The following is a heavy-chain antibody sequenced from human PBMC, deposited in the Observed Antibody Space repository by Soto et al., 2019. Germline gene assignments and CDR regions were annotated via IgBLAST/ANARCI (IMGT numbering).Heavy chain of an antibody. J-gene: IGHJ4*02. V-gene: IGHV3-30*18. CDR1: GFAFSNFG. CDR3: AKDLEDYNYEYKFDC. D-gene: IGHD5-18*01. CDR2: MSFEGSNE. Sequence: XGSLRLSCSAAGFAFSNFGMHWVRQAPGKGLEWVAVMSFEGSNEYYADSVKGRFTVSRDNSKNTLYLQMNSLRAEDTAVYYCAKDLEDYNYEYKFDCWGQGTLVTVSS.